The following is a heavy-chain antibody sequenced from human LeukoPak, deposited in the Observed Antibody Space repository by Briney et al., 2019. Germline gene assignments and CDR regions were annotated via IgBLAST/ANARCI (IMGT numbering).Heavy chain of an antibody. Sequence: ASVKVSCKASGYTFTSYGISWVRQAPGQGLEWMGWISAYNGNTNYAQKLQGRVTMTTDTSTSTAYMELRSLRSDDTAVYYAARGGSPLVGATSRPLGYWGQGTLVTVSS. CDR2: ISAYNGNT. CDR1: GYTFTSYG. J-gene: IGHJ4*02. V-gene: IGHV1-18*01. D-gene: IGHD1-26*01. CDR3: ARGGSPLVGATSRPLGY.